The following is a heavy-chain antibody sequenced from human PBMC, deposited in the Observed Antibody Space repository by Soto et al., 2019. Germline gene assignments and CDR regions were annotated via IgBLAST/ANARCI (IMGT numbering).Heavy chain of an antibody. J-gene: IGHJ5*02. CDR3: ASQDPGARFDP. CDR2: INPNNGAT. V-gene: IGHV1-2*02. Sequence: QVQLVQSGAAVKKPGAAVKVSCKAPRYIFTAYFMHWVRQAPGQGLEWMGWINPNNGATHYGLSFQGRVTMTRDTSISTAYMELSSLRSDDTAGYYCASQDPGARFDPWGQGTLVIVSS. CDR1: RYIFTAYF.